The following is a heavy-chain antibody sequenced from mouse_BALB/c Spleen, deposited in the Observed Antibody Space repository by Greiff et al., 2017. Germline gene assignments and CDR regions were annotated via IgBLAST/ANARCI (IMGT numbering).Heavy chain of an antibody. J-gene: IGHJ2*01. CDR2: IYPGDGDT. Sequence: VQLQQSGAELVRPGSSVKISCKASGYAFSSYWMNWVKQRPGQGLEWIGQIYPGDGDTNYNGKFKGKATLTADKSSSTAYMQLSSLTSEDSAVYFCARGGTVFFDYWGQGTTLTVSS. CDR1: GYAFSSYW. V-gene: IGHV1-80*01. CDR3: ARGGTVFFDY. D-gene: IGHD4-1*01.